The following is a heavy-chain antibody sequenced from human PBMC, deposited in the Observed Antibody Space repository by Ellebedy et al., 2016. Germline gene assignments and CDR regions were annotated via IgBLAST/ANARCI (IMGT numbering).Heavy chain of an antibody. CDR1: GFTFSSSP. CDR3: ARESSIPGDYRFDC. V-gene: IGHV3-48*02. J-gene: IGHJ4*02. Sequence: GGFLRLSCAASGFTFSSSPMNWVRQAPGRGLEWVSYISGGGDTIYYADSVKGRFTISRDNAKKSLYLQLNSLRDEDTAVYYCARESSIPGDYRFDCWGQGTLVTVSS. CDR2: ISGGGDTI. D-gene: IGHD4-17*01.